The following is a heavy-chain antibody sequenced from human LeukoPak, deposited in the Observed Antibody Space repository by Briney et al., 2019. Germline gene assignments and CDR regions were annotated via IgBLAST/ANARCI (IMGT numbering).Heavy chain of an antibody. CDR2: IYYSGST. CDR3: ARVPGYCSSTSCYPYYMDV. Sequence: SETLSLTCTVSGGSITSHYWSWIRQPPGKGLEWIGYIYYSGSTNYNPSLKSRATISVDTSKNQFSLKLTSVTAADTAVYYCARVPGYCSSTSCYPYYMDVWGKGPRSPSP. J-gene: IGHJ6*03. CDR1: GGSITSHY. V-gene: IGHV4-59*11. D-gene: IGHD2-2*01.